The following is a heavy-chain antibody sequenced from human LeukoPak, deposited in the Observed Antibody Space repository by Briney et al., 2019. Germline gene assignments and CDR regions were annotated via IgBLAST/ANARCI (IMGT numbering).Heavy chain of an antibody. D-gene: IGHD2-8*01. CDR2: ISGSSSTI. CDR3: AKIPLYCSDGLCYT. J-gene: IGHJ5*02. V-gene: IGHV3-48*01. CDR1: GFTFSSSS. Sequence: GGSLRLSCAASGFTFSSSSMNWVRQAPGKGLEWVSYISGSSSTIYYADSVKGRFTISRDNAKNSLFLQMNSLRAEDTAVYYCAKIPLYCSDGLCYTWGQGTLVTVSS.